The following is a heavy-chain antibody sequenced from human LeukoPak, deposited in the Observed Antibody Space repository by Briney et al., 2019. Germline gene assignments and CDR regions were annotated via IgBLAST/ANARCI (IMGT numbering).Heavy chain of an antibody. J-gene: IGHJ6*03. CDR3: ARGHYYYYYMDV. Sequence: ASVKVSCKASGYTFTGYYMHWVRQAPGQGLEWMGRINPNSGGTNYAQKFQGRVTMTRNTSISTADMELSRLRSDDTAVYYCARGHYYYYYMDVWGKGTTDTVSS. CDR2: INPNSGGT. V-gene: IGHV1-2*06. CDR1: GYTFTGYY.